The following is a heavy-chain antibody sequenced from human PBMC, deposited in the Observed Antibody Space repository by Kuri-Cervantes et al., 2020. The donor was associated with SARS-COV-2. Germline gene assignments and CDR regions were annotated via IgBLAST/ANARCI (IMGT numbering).Heavy chain of an antibody. CDR2: ISGSGGST. D-gene: IGHD3-10*01. J-gene: IGHJ6*02. Sequence: GESLKISCAASGFTFSSYEMNWVRQAPGKGLEWVSAISGSGGSTYYADSVKGRFTISRDNSKNTLYLQMNSLRAEVTAVYYCANLPIYGSGYDYYYGMDVWGQGTTVTVSS. CDR3: ANLPIYGSGYDYYYGMDV. V-gene: IGHV3-23*01. CDR1: GFTFSSYE.